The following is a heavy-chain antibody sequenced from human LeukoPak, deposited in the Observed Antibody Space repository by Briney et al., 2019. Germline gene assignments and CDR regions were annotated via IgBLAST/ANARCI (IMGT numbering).Heavy chain of an antibody. CDR2: MHYSGTA. J-gene: IGHJ4*02. CDR1: GASISSISYY. CDR3: ARRTVTNGWFRIDY. D-gene: IGHD6-19*01. Sequence: SETLSLTCTVSGASISSISYYWGWIRQPPGKGPEWIGSMHYSGTAYYNASLKSRVTMSVDSSKNEFSLKLSSVTAADTALYYCARRTVTNGWFRIDYWGQGSLVIVSS. V-gene: IGHV4-39*07.